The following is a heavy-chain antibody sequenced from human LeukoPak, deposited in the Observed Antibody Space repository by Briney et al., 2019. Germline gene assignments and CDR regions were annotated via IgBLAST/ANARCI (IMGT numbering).Heavy chain of an antibody. V-gene: IGHV3-23*01. CDR3: AKGGASVTDAPHGDVVTTTLDGFDI. CDR1: GFAFSTFP. Sequence: GGSLRLSCVASGFAFSTFPRSWVRQAPGKGLEWVSAVSGSGGHTFYLDSAKGRVTISRDNSKKTLYLQMNSLRVDDTAVYYCAKGGASVTDAPHGDVVTTTLDGFDIWGQGTMVTVSS. D-gene: IGHD4-17*01. J-gene: IGHJ3*02. CDR2: VSGSGGHT.